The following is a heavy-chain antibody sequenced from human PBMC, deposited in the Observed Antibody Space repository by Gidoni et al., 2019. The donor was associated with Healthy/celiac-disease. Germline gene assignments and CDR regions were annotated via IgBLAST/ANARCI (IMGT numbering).Heavy chain of an antibody. CDR2: ISGRGGST. V-gene: IGHV3-23*01. CDR3: AKGPPTIIAAAGRGDYYYYGMDV. D-gene: IGHD6-13*01. Sequence: EVQLLESGGVLVQPGGSLRLSCAASGFTFSSYAIHWVRPAPGKGLEWVAAISGRGGSTYYADSVKGRFTISRDNSKNTLYLQMNSLRAEDTAVYYCAKGPPTIIAAAGRGDYYYYGMDVWGQGTTVTVSS. J-gene: IGHJ6*02. CDR1: GFTFSSYA.